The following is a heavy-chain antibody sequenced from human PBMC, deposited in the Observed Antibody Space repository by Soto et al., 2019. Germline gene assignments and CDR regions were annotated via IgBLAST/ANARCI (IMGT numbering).Heavy chain of an antibody. CDR1: GGSISSSNW. V-gene: IGHV4-4*02. CDR2: IYHSGST. J-gene: IGHJ6*02. Sequence: QVQLQESGPGLVKPSGTLSLTCAVSGGSISSSNWWSWVRQPPGKGLEWIGEIYHSGSTNYNPSLKSRVTISVDKSKNQFSLKLSSVTAADTAVYYCARVRAAAGTTTTYYYYYGMDVWGQGTTVTVSS. CDR3: ARVRAAAGTTTTYYYYYGMDV. D-gene: IGHD6-13*01.